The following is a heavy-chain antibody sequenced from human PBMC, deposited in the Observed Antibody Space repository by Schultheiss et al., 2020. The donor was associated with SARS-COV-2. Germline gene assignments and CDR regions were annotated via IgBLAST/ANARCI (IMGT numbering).Heavy chain of an antibody. CDR3: ASEYSNPYYYYYYMDV. V-gene: IGHV3-23*01. Sequence: GGYLRLSCAASGFTFSSYAMHWVRQAPGKGLEWVSAISGSGDSTYYADSVKGRFTISRDNSKNTLYLQMNSLRAEDTALYYCASEYSNPYYYYYYMDVWGKGTTVTVSS. CDR1: GFTFSSYA. D-gene: IGHD4-11*01. J-gene: IGHJ6*03. CDR2: ISGSGDST.